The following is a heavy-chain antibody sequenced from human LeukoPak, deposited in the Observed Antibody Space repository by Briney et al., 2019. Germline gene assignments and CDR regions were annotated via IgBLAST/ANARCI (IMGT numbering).Heavy chain of an antibody. J-gene: IGHJ4*02. CDR1: GFTFSNYG. CDR3: ARDYGGSSPFDY. V-gene: IGHV3-23*01. D-gene: IGHD4-23*01. Sequence: PGGSLRLSCAASGFTFSNYGMTWVRQAPGKGLEWVSSISGSAATISYADSVKGRFTISRDNSKNTLSLQMNSLGAEDTAVYYCARDYGGSSPFDYWGQGTLVTVSS. CDR2: ISGSAATI.